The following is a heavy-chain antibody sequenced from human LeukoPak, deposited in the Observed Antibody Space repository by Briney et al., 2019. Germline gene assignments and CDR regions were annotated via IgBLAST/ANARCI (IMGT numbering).Heavy chain of an antibody. V-gene: IGHV1-8*03. CDR1: GYTFTSYD. Sequence: ASVKVSCKASGYTFTSYDINWVRQATGQGLEWMGWMNPNSGNTGYAQKFQGRVTITRNTSISTAHMELSSLRSEDTAVYYCARVYWYYDILTGYYSRYFDYWGQGTLVTVSS. J-gene: IGHJ4*02. CDR3: ARVYWYYDILTGYYSRYFDY. D-gene: IGHD3-9*01. CDR2: MNPNSGNT.